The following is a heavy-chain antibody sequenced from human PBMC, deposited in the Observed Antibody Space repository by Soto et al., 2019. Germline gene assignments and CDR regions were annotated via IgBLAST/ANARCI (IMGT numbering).Heavy chain of an antibody. CDR2: IIPIFGTA. V-gene: IGHV1-69*06. CDR1: GGTFSSYA. CDR3: ASSGSDYDILTGYVYYYGMDV. Sequence: QVQLVQSGAEVKKPGSSVKVSCKASGGTFSSYAISWVRQAPGQGLEWMGGIIPIFGTANYAQKFQGRVTITADKSTSKASMELSSLRSEETAVYYCASSGSDYDILTGYVYYYGMDVWGQGTTVTVSS. J-gene: IGHJ6*02. D-gene: IGHD3-9*01.